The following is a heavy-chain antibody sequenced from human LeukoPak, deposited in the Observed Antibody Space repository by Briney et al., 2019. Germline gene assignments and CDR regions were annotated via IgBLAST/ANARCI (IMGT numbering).Heavy chain of an antibody. D-gene: IGHD3-10*01. Sequence: SEALSLTCTVSGDSISTDYWTWIRQPAGKGLEWIGLIYTSGSTNYNPSLKSRVTMSLDTSKNQFSLKLTSVTAADTAVYYCASDFGYWGQGTLVTVSS. CDR2: IYTSGST. CDR1: GDSISTDY. CDR3: ASDFGY. J-gene: IGHJ4*02. V-gene: IGHV4-4*07.